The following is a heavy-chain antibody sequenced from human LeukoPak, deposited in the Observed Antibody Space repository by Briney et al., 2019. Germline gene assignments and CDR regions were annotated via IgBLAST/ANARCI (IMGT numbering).Heavy chain of an antibody. CDR1: GGSISSYY. J-gene: IGHJ4*02. V-gene: IGHV4-4*07. CDR3: ARDRGYSSSWYYFDY. Sequence: PSETLSLTCTVSGGSISSYYWSWIRQPAGKGLEWIGRIYTRGSTNYNPSLKRRATMSVDTSKNQFSLKLSSVTAADTAVYYCARDRGYSSSWYYFDYWGQGTLVSVSS. CDR2: IYTRGST. D-gene: IGHD6-13*01.